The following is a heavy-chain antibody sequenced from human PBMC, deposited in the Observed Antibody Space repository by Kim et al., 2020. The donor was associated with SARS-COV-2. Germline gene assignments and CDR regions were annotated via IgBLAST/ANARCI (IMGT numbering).Heavy chain of an antibody. Sequence: SETLSLTCTVSGDSISISGYYWGWIRQPPGRGLEWIGSIFYSGTTSYNPSLKSRVTIFVDTSKNHFSLKLSSVTAADAAVYYCARAASSWDRFDYWGQGVLVTVSS. CDR2: IFYSGTT. J-gene: IGHJ4*02. D-gene: IGHD6-13*01. V-gene: IGHV4-39*02. CDR1: GDSISISGYY. CDR3: ARAASSWDRFDY.